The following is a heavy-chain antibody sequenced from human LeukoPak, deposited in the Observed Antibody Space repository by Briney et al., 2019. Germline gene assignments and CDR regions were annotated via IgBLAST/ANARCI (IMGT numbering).Heavy chain of an antibody. CDR2: INHSGST. V-gene: IGHV4-34*01. J-gene: IGHJ4*02. CDR3: AMTSIAAHLAYFDY. Sequence: SETLSLTCAVYGGSFSAYYWSWIRQPPGKGLEWVGEINHSGSTNYNPSLKNRVTISVDTSRDQFSLRLSSVTAAATAIYYCAMTSIAAHLAYFDYWGQGTLVTVSS. D-gene: IGHD6-6*01. CDR1: GGSFSAYY.